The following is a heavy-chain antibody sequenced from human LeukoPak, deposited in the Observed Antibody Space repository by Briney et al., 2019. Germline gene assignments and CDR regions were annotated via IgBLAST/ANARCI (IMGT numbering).Heavy chain of an antibody. CDR1: GYTFTSYD. V-gene: IGHV1-8*01. Sequence: GASVKVSCKASGYTFTSYDINWVRQATGQGLEWMGWMNPNSGNTGYAQKFQGRVTMTRNTSISIAYMELSSLRSEDTAVYYCARVADSSSSVRVMDVWGQGTTVTVSS. CDR2: MNPNSGNT. D-gene: IGHD6-13*01. CDR3: ARVADSSSSVRVMDV. J-gene: IGHJ6*02.